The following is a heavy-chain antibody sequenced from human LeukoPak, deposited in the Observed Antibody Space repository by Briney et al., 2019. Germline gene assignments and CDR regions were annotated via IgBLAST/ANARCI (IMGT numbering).Heavy chain of an antibody. CDR2: IYYSGST. D-gene: IGHD6-19*01. Sequence: SETLSLTCAVSGGSISSNSYYWGWIRQPPGKWLERIGSIYYSGSTYYNPSLKSRVTISVDTSKNQFSLKLSSVTAADTAVYYCARHPYSSGWYIFDFGGQGPVVTVS. V-gene: IGHV4-39*01. CDR1: GGSISSNSYY. CDR3: ARHPYSSGWYIFDF. J-gene: IGHJ4*02.